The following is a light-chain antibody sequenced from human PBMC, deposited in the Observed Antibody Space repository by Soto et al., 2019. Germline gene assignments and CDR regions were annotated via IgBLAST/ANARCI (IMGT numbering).Light chain of an antibody. V-gene: IGLV1-40*01. CDR1: SSNTGAGSG. J-gene: IGLJ3*02. CDR2: SNG. CDR3: QSYDTSLRGWV. Sequence: QSVLTQPPSVSGAPGQRVTISCTGTSSNTGAGSGVHWYQQHPGTAPKYFIYSNGNRPSGVPDRFSGSKSGTSASLAISGLQAEDEADYFCQSYDTSLRGWVFGGGTKLTVL.